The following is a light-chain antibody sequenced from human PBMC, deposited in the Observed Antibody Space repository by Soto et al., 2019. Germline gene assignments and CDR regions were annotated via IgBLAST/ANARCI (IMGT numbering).Light chain of an antibody. V-gene: IGKV3-20*01. CDR3: QQYGNLLWT. CDR1: QSVSSY. J-gene: IGKJ1*01. CDR2: DAS. Sequence: EIVLSQSPGTLSLSPGERATLSCRASQSVSSYLAWYQQKPGQAPRLLIYDASNRATGIPDRFSGSGSGTDFTLTISRLESEDFAVYYCQQYGNLLWTFGQGTKVDIK.